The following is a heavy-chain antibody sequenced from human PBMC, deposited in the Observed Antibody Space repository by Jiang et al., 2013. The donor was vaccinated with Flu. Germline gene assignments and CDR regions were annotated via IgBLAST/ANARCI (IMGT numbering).Heavy chain of an antibody. CDR1: GYTFSHYF. J-gene: IGHJ4*02. V-gene: IGHV1-46*01. Sequence: VQLVESGAEVKKPGASVKVSCKASGYTFSHYFLHWVRQAPGQGLEWMGKIYPSSGTTSYAQKFQGRVTMTRDTSTSTVYMELSSLRSEDTAVYYCAREDGYNAGDDYWGQGTLVTVSS. CDR3: AREDGYNAGDDY. CDR2: IYPSSGTT. D-gene: IGHD5-24*01.